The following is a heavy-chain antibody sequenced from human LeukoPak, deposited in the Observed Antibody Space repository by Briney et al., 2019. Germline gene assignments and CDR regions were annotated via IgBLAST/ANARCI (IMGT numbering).Heavy chain of an antibody. CDR3: ARDRPTVTSFDY. CDR2: INPNSGGT. CDR1: GYTFTIYY. Sequence: ASVKVSCKASGYTFTIYYMHWVRQAPGQGLEWMGWINPNSGGTNYAQKFQGRVTMTGDTSISTAYMELSRLTSDDTAVYYCARDRPTVTSFDYWGQGTLVTVSS. D-gene: IGHD4-17*01. J-gene: IGHJ4*02. V-gene: IGHV1-2*02.